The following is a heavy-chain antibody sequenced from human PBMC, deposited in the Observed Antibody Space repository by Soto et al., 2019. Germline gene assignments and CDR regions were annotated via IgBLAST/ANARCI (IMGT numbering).Heavy chain of an antibody. CDR2: MNPNSGNT. J-gene: IGHJ4*02. D-gene: IGHD3-22*01. Sequence: VASVKVSCKASGYTFTSYDFNWVRQATGQGLEWMGWMNPNSGNTGYAQKFQGRVTMTRNTSISTAYMELSSLRSEDTAVYYCARGLTMIVVAPGYWGQGTRVTVSS. V-gene: IGHV1-8*01. CDR1: GYTFTSYD. CDR3: ARGLTMIVVAPGY.